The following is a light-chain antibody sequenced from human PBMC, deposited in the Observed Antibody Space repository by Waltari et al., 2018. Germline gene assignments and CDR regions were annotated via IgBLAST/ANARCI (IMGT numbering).Light chain of an antibody. CDR2: KAS. CDR1: QSISSW. V-gene: IGKV1-5*03. CDR3: QQYNSYSQT. Sequence: DIQMTQSPSTLSASVGDRATITCRARQSISSWLAWYQQKPGKAPKLLIYKASSLESGVPSRFSGSGSGTEFTLTISSLQPDDFATYYCQQYNSYSQTFGQGTKVEIK. J-gene: IGKJ1*01.